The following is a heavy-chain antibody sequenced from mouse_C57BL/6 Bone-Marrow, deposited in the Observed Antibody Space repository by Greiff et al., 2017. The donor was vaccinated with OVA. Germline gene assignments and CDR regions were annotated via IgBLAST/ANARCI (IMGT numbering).Heavy chain of an antibody. CDR3: ARGVYYGNYDWYFDV. CDR1: GYTFTSYW. Sequence: VQLQQPGAELVRPGTSVKLSCKASGYTFTSYWMHWVKQRPGQGLEWIGVIDPSDSYTNYNQKFKGKATLTVDTSSSTAYMQLSSLISEDSAVYYCARGVYYGNYDWYFDVWGTGTTVTVSS. J-gene: IGHJ1*03. V-gene: IGHV1-59*01. CDR2: IDPSDSYT. D-gene: IGHD2-1*01.